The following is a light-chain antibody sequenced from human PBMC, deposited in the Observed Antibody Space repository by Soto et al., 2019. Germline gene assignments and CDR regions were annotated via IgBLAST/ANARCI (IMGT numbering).Light chain of an antibody. J-gene: IGKJ1*01. Sequence: DIQLTQSPSSLSASVGDRVTITCRSSQNINAYLNWYQQKAGKAPELLIYAASNLQSGVPPRFSGGGSGTEFALIISSLQPEDSATYFCQQSYIIPRTFGQGTKVDIK. V-gene: IGKV1-39*01. CDR1: QNINAY. CDR3: QQSYIIPRT. CDR2: AAS.